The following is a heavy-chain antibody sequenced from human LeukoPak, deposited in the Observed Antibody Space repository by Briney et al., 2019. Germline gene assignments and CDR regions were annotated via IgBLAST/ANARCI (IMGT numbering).Heavy chain of an antibody. Sequence: PSETLSLTCTVSGGSISSSYYYWGWIRQPPGKGLEWIGSIYSSGSTYYNPSLKSRVTISVDRSKNQFSLKLSSVTAADTAVYYCARAYGGAVAGFGWFDPWGQGTLVTVSS. J-gene: IGHJ5*02. V-gene: IGHV4-39*07. CDR3: ARAYGGAVAGFGWFDP. CDR1: GGSISSSYYY. CDR2: IYSSGST. D-gene: IGHD6-19*01.